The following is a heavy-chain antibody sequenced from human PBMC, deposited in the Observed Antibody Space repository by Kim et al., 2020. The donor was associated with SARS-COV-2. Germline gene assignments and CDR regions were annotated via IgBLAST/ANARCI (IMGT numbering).Heavy chain of an antibody. J-gene: IGHJ4*02. CDR1: GFTFSRCS. CDR3: ARDPYYYDSSGYYGSKYYFDY. Sequence: WGSLRLSCAASGFTFSRCSMSWVRQAPEKGLEWVSYISSSNSAIFYADSVKGRFTISRDNAKNSVYLQMNSLRDEDTAVYYCARDPYYYDSSGYYGSKYYFDYWGQGTLVTVSS. CDR2: ISSSNSAI. D-gene: IGHD3-22*01. V-gene: IGHV3-48*02.